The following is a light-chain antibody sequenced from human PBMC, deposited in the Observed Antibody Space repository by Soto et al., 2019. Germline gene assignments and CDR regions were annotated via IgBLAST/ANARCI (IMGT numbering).Light chain of an antibody. CDR3: QHLPSSRLYT. CDR1: QVINNY. Sequence: DIQLTKSPSFLSASVGDRVTITCRASQVINNYLAWYQQNPGRAPKLLIYATSTLPIGVPSRFSGSGSGTEFTLTINILQPEDFATYCCQHLPSSRLYTSGQGTRL. CDR2: ATS. V-gene: IGKV1-9*01. J-gene: IGKJ2*01.